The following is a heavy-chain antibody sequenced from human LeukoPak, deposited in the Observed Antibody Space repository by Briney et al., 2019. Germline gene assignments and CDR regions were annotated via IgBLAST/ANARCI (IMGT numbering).Heavy chain of an antibody. J-gene: IGHJ5*02. CDR3: ARGPHNRGGRFSWFDP. CDR1: RFDFTTSA. D-gene: IGHD2-15*01. CDR2: ISADGGAT. V-gene: IGHV3-23*01. Sequence: SGGSLRLSCAASRFDFTTSAMEWARQAPGGRLEWVSGISADGGATYYVDSVKGRFTISRDNSKRTLYLQMNGLRAEDTAFYYCARGPHNRGGRFSWFDPWGQGTLVTVSS.